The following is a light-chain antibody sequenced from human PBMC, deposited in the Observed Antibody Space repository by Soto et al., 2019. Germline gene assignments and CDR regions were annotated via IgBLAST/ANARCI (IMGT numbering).Light chain of an antibody. CDR2: GAS. J-gene: IGKJ1*01. V-gene: IGKV3-20*01. CDR1: QSVTSSY. Sequence: EIVLTQSPGTLSLSPGERATLSCRASQSVTSSYLAWYQQTPGQAPRLLIYGASNRATGIPDRFSGSGSGTDFTLTITRLEPEDFAMYYCQRYDSFRTFGQGTKVDIK. CDR3: QRYDSFRT.